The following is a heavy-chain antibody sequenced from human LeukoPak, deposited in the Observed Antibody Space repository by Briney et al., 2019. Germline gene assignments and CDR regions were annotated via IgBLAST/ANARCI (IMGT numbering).Heavy chain of an antibody. Sequence: ATVKISCKASGYTFTGYYMHWVRQAPGQGLEWMGWSNPNSGGTNYAQKFQGWVTMTRDTSISTAYMELSRLRSDDTAVYYCARGGIYSSSWYGFTDAFDIWGQGTMVTVSS. D-gene: IGHD6-13*01. CDR2: SNPNSGGT. CDR1: GYTFTGYY. V-gene: IGHV1-2*04. CDR3: ARGGIYSSSWYGFTDAFDI. J-gene: IGHJ3*02.